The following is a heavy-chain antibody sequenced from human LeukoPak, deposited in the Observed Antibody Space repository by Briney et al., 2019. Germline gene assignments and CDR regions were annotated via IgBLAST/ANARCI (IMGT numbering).Heavy chain of an antibody. V-gene: IGHV3-23*01. CDR1: GFTFGTYD. J-gene: IGHJ4*02. CDR2: VRVNGRST. CDR3: ANCGYSYFDY. Sequence: GGSLRLSCTASGFTFGTYDMSWVRQAPGKGLEWVSTVRVNGRSTYYADSVKGRFTISRDNSKNTLYLQMNSLRAEDTAVYYCANCGYSYFDYWGQGTLVTVSS. D-gene: IGHD5-18*01.